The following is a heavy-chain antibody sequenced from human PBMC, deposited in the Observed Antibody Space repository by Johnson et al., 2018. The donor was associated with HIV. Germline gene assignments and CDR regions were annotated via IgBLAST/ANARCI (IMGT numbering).Heavy chain of an antibody. D-gene: IGHD3-3*01. V-gene: IGHV3-23*04. CDR2: ISGSGGST. CDR1: GFTFDDYG. J-gene: IGHJ3*02. Sequence: VQLVESGGGVVRPGGSLRLSCAASGFTFDDYGMSWVRQAPGKGLEWVSAISGSGGSTYYADSVKGRFTISRDNSKNTLYLQMNSLRAEDTAVYYCTKGRIFGVVMEAFDIWGQGTMVTVSS. CDR3: TKGRIFGVVMEAFDI.